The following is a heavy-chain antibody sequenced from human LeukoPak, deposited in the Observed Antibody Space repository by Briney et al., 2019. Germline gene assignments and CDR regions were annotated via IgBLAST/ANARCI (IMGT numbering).Heavy chain of an antibody. V-gene: IGHV3-53*01. CDR2: IYSGGGRT. CDR3: ARDTRLNYDSGSYCLDY. J-gene: IGHJ4*02. D-gene: IGHD3-10*01. Sequence: GGSLRLSCAASGFTVSSNYMSWVRQAPGKGLEWVSVIYSGGGRTYYADSVKGRFTISRDNSKNTLYLQMNSLRTEDTAVYYCARDTRLNYDSGSYCLDYWGQGTLVTVSS. CDR1: GFTVSSNY.